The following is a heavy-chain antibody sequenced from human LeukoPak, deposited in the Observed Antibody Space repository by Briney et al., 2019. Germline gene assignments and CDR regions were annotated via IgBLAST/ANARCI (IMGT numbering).Heavy chain of an antibody. D-gene: IGHD3-3*01. CDR1: IGSGSIATAF. CDR2: IYYSGST. V-gene: IGHV4-39*01. J-gene: IGHJ4*02. Sequence: SETLSLTCTVSIGSGSIATAFWGWIRQPPGKGLERLGTIYYSGSTYYNPSLKSRVTTSVDTSKNQFSLTLSSVTAADTAVYYCARHVGGSRYYDFWSGYYTDFWGQGTLVTVSS. CDR3: ARHVGGSRYYDFWSGYYTDF.